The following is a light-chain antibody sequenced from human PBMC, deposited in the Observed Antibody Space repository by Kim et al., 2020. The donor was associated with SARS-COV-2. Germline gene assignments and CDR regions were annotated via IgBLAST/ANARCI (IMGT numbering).Light chain of an antibody. J-gene: IGLJ3*02. CDR3: HSRDNSGNHLV. CDR1: TLRNYY. V-gene: IGLV3-19*01. CDR2: SKN. Sequence: SSELTQDPAVSVALGQTVRITCQGDTLRNYYASWYQQKPGQAPTLVIYSKNKRPSGIPDRISGSNSGDTASLTITGAQAEDEADYYCHSRDNSGNHLVFGGGTQLTVL.